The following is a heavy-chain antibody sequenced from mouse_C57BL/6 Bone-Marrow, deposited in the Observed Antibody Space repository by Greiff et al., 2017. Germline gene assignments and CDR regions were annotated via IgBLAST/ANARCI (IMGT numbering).Heavy chain of an antibody. V-gene: IGHV1-55*01. Sequence: QVQLQQPGAELVKPGASVKMSCKASGYTFTSYWITWVKQRPGQGLEWIGDIYPGSGSTNYNEKFKSKATLTVDTSSSTAYMQLSSLTSEDSAVYYCASSSLPFYYFDYWGQGTTLTVSS. J-gene: IGHJ2*01. CDR3: ASSSLPFYYFDY. D-gene: IGHD5-5*01. CDR1: GYTFTSYW. CDR2: IYPGSGST.